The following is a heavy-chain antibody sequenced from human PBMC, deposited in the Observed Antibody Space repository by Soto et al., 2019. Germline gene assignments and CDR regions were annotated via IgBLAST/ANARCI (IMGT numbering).Heavy chain of an antibody. CDR3: ARERYSSRWGTFDS. CDR2: IFPNVGTA. D-gene: IGHD6-19*01. Sequence: QVHLEQSGAEVRKPGTSVKLSCKASGGSFSTNEIDWVRQAPGQGLEWMGRIFPNVGTADYAQRFEGRLTILADESTTTVYMDLSRLTSADTAVYLCARERYSSRWGTFDSWGQGTQVAVSS. J-gene: IGHJ4*02. V-gene: IGHV1-69*01. CDR1: GGSFSTNE.